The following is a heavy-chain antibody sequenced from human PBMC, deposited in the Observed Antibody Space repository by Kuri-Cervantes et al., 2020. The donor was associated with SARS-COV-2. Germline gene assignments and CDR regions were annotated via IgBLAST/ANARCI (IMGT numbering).Heavy chain of an antibody. CDR2: ISSSGSTI. J-gene: IGHJ4*02. Sequence: GGSLRLSCTVSGGSISSSSYYMSWIRQAPGKGLEWVSYISSSGSTIYYADSVKGRFTISRDNAKNSLYLQMNSLRAEDTAVYYCARDSPLVGATWNYFDYWGQGTLVTVSS. D-gene: IGHD1-26*01. CDR1: GGSISSSSYY. CDR3: ARDSPLVGATWNYFDY. V-gene: IGHV3-11*04.